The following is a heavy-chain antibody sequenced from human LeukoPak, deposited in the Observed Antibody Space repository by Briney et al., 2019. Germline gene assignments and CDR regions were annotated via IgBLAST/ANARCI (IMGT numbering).Heavy chain of an antibody. Sequence: SETLSLTCAVSSGSIFSNNWWSWVRQPPGKGLEWIGQIFHSGSTSYSPSLKGRVTISVDTSKNQFSLKLSSVTAADTAVYYCARGGVPGLVGTKVRRPWFDPWGQGTLVTVSS. J-gene: IGHJ5*02. CDR2: IFHSGST. CDR1: SGSIFSNNW. D-gene: IGHD1-7*01. V-gene: IGHV4-4*02. CDR3: ARGGVPGLVGTKVRRPWFDP.